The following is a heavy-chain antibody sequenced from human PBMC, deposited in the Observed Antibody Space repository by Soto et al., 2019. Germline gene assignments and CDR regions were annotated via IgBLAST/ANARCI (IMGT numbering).Heavy chain of an antibody. CDR3: ARVIGTTGWFDP. Sequence: QVQLQESGPGLVKPSQTLSLTCTVSGGSISSGDYYWSWIRQPPGKGLEWIGYIYYSGSTYYNPSLKSRVTISIDTSKNQSSLKLSSLTAADTAVYYCARVIGTTGWFDPWGQGTLVTVSS. V-gene: IGHV4-30-4*01. CDR1: GGSISSGDYY. J-gene: IGHJ5*02. CDR2: IYYSGST. D-gene: IGHD1-7*01.